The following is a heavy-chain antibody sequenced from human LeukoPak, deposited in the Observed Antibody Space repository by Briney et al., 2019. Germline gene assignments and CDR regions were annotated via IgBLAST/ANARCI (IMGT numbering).Heavy chain of an antibody. V-gene: IGHV1-2*04. CDR1: GYTFTGYY. CDR2: IHPNSGGT. J-gene: IGHJ4*02. CDR3: ARGLINGHDFDY. Sequence: ASVKVSCKASGYTFTGYYMHWVRQAPGQGLEWMGWIHPNSGGTNYAQKFQGWVTMTRDTSISTAYVDLSRLTSDDTAIYYCARGLINGHDFDYWGQGTLVTVSS. D-gene: IGHD1-20*01.